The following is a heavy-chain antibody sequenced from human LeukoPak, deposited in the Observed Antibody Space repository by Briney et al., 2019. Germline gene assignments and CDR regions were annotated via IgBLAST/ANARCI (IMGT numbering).Heavy chain of an antibody. CDR3: AREMAGGYSYGYGYFQH. CDR1: GYTFTSYG. J-gene: IGHJ1*01. Sequence: ASVKVSCKASGYTFTSYGISWVRQAPGQGLEWMGWVSAYNGNTNYAQKLQGRVTMTTDTSTSTAYMELRSLRSDDTAVYYCAREMAGGYSYGYGYFQHWGQGTLVTVSS. D-gene: IGHD5-18*01. CDR2: VSAYNGNT. V-gene: IGHV1-18*01.